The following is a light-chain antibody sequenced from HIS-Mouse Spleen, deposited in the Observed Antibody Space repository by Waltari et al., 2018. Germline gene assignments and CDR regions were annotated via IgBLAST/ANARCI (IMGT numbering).Light chain of an antibody. CDR2: KDS. CDR3: YSAADNNVV. Sequence: SYELTQPSSVSVSPGQTARLTCSGDVLAKKYARWFQQKPGQAPVLVIYKDSERPSGIPERFSGSSSGTTVTLTIGGAQVEDEADYYCYSAADNNVVFGGGTKLTVL. J-gene: IGLJ2*01. V-gene: IGLV3-27*01. CDR1: VLAKKY.